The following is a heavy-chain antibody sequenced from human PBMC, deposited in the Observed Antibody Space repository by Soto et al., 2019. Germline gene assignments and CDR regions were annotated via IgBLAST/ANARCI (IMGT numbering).Heavy chain of an antibody. Sequence: GRSLRLSWTASGFTFSNYAMSWIRQAPGKGLEWVSAISGSGGSTYYAYSGTGRFTISRDNSKNPLYLQMNSPRAEDTAVYYCAKPLGVTTVTTKDYWGQGTLVTVS. D-gene: IGHD4-17*01. V-gene: IGHV3-23*01. CDR3: AKPLGVTTVTTKDY. J-gene: IGHJ4*02. CDR2: ISGSGGST. CDR1: GFTFSNYA.